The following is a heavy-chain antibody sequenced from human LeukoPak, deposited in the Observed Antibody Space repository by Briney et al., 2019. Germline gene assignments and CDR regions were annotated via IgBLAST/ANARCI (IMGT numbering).Heavy chain of an antibody. CDR2: IKQDGSEK. J-gene: IGHJ6*03. CDR3: AREVLSSSWYAPHDWHYYYYMDV. V-gene: IGHV3-7*01. Sequence: PGGSLRLSCAASGFTFSSYWMSWVRQAPGKGLEWVANIKQDGSEKYYVDSVKGRFTISRDNAKNSLYLQMNSLRAEDTAVYYCAREVLSSSWYAPHDWHYYYYMDVWGKGTTVTVSS. CDR1: GFTFSSYW. D-gene: IGHD6-13*01.